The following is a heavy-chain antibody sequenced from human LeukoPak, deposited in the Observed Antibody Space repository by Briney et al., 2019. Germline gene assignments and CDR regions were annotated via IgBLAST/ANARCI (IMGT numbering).Heavy chain of an antibody. J-gene: IGHJ4*02. Sequence: SETLSLTCTVSNYSINSVYYWGWIRQPPEKGLEWIGSIHHSGTTYFNPSLKSRLTISMDTSRNQFSLKLTSVTAADTAVCYCARFGGYNFDYWGQGTLVTVSS. CDR1: NYSINSVYY. D-gene: IGHD6-25*01. V-gene: IGHV4-38-2*02. CDR3: ARFGGYNFDY. CDR2: IHHSGTT.